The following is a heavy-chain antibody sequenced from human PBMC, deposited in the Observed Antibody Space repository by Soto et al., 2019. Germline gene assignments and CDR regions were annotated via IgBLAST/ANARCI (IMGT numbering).Heavy chain of an antibody. CDR3: AKGPAIVLVPAAMNYYYGMDV. CDR2: ISYDGSNK. D-gene: IGHD2-2*01. CDR1: GFTFSSYG. J-gene: IGHJ6*02. V-gene: IGHV3-30*18. Sequence: QVQLVESGGGVVQPGRSLRLSCAASGFTFSSYGMHWVRQAPGKGLEWVAVISYDGSNKYYADSVKGRFTISRDNSKNRLYLQMNSLRAECTAVYYCAKGPAIVLVPAAMNYYYGMDVWGQGTTVTVSS.